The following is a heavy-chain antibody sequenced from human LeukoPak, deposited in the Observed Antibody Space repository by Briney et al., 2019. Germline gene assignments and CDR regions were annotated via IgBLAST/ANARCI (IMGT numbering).Heavy chain of an antibody. CDR1: GFTFSSYG. CDR3: AKGGLRFLVGGFFDC. Sequence: GGSLRLSCAASGFTFSSYGIHWVRQAPGKGLEWVAFIRYDGSNKYYADSVKGRFTVSRDNSKSTLFLLMNSLRTEDTSVYYCAKGGLRFLVGGFFDCWGQGTLVTVSP. V-gene: IGHV3-30*02. D-gene: IGHD3-3*01. J-gene: IGHJ4*02. CDR2: IRYDGSNK.